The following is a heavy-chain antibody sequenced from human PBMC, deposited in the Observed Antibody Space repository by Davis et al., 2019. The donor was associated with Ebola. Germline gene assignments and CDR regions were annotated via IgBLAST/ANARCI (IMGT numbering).Heavy chain of an antibody. CDR2: IYDSGIT. CDR3: ATVIRGWASAY. Sequence: SETLSLTCTVSDVSINNGDYYWSWIREHPGKGLEWIGYIYDSGITHYNPSLQSRLIISVDTSKNHFSLTLDSVTVADTAIYYCATVIRGWASAYWGQGSRVTVSS. D-gene: IGHD6-19*01. CDR1: DVSINNGDYY. V-gene: IGHV4-31*03. J-gene: IGHJ4*02.